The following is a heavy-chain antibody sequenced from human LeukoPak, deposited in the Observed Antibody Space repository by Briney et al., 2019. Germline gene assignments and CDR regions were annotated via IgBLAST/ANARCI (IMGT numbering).Heavy chain of an antibody. CDR1: GFTFSSYA. V-gene: IGHV3-23*01. CDR3: AKGRAWSSGSRDALDY. CDR2: ISGSGGTT. J-gene: IGHJ4*02. Sequence: GRSLRLSCAAAGFTFSSYAMNWVRQAPGKGLEWVSSISGSGGTTYYADSVKGRFAISRDNSKNTLYLQMNSLRAEDTAVYYCAKGRAWSSGSRDALDYWGQGTLVTVSS. D-gene: IGHD3-10*01.